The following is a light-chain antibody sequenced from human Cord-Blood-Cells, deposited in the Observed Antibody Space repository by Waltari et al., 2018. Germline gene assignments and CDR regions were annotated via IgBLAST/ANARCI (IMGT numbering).Light chain of an antibody. CDR3: QQSYSTPLT. V-gene: IGKV1-39*01. Sequence: DIQMTQSPSSLSASVGDRVTIPCRASQSISSYLNWYQQKPGKAPKLLIYAASSLQSGVPSRFSGSGSGTDFTLTISILQPEDFATYYCQQSYSTPLTFGGGTKVEIK. CDR2: AAS. CDR1: QSISSY. J-gene: IGKJ4*01.